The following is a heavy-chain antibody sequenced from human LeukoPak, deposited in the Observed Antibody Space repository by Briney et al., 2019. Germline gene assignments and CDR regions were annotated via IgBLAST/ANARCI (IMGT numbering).Heavy chain of an antibody. V-gene: IGHV3-48*01. D-gene: IGHD3-3*01. Sequence: GGSLRLSCAASGFTFSSYSMNWVCQAPGKGLEWVSYISSSSSTIYYADSVKGRFTISRDNAKNSLYLQMNSLRAEDTAVYYCARVGDFWSGYPLFDYWGQGTLVTVSS. CDR1: GFTFSSYS. J-gene: IGHJ4*02. CDR3: ARVGDFWSGYPLFDY. CDR2: ISSSSSTI.